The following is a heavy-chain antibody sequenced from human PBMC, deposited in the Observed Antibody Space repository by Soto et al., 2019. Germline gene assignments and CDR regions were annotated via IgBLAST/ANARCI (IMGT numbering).Heavy chain of an antibody. Sequence: QLQLQESGPGLVEPSGTLSLTCSVSGGSVSSSDYYWGWIRQLPGDALEWIGIASYNGITDYSPSLQIRATTVFDPSTNQFALMLTSVTAADTAVYYCARHHYFGSGKPFDYWGQGTLVTVSS. CDR1: GGSVSSSDYY. CDR3: ARHHYFGSGKPFDY. J-gene: IGHJ4*02. D-gene: IGHD3-10*01. CDR2: ASYNGIT. V-gene: IGHV4-39*01.